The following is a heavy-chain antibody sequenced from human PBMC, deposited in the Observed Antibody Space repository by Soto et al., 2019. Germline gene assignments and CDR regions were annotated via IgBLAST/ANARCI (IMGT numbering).Heavy chain of an antibody. Sequence: QVQLVESGGGVVQPEKSLRLSCAASGFTFSSHGMHWVRQAPGKGLEWVAVISSDGTNKYYADSVKGRFTISRDNSKNTLFLQMNSLRAEDTAVYDCASRVPHGTYGAPYFQHWGQGTLVTVS. J-gene: IGHJ1*01. D-gene: IGHD1-26*01. V-gene: IGHV3-30*03. CDR1: GFTFSSHG. CDR2: ISSDGTNK. CDR3: ASRVPHGTYGAPYFQH.